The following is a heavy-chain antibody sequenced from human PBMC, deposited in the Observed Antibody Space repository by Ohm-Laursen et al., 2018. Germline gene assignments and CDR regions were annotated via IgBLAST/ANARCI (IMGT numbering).Heavy chain of an antibody. D-gene: IGHD3-22*01. CDR3: TTDGTSYYYDSSGYYSAFDI. CDR2: IKSEIDGGTT. J-gene: IGHJ3*02. V-gene: IGHV3-15*01. Sequence: SLRLSCAASGFTFSNAWMSWVRQAPGKGLEWVGRIKSEIDGGTTDYAAPVKGRFTISRDDSKNTLYLQMNSLKTEDTAVYYCTTDGTSYYYDSSGYYSAFDIWGQGTMVTVSS. CDR1: GFTFSNAW.